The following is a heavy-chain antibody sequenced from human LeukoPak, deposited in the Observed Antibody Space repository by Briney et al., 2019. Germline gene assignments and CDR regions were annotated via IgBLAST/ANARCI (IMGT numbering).Heavy chain of an antibody. CDR1: GGYFSGYL. CDR2: INRDGKT. V-gene: IGHV4-34*01. Sequence: SETLSLTCAMSGGYFSGYLWGWIRQPPGKGLEWIGEINRDGKTNYNPSFTSRVTVSLDMSTYQVSLRLTSVTAADTAVYYCARGAHDYGGNSGYWGQGTLVTVSS. CDR3: ARGAHDYGGNSGY. J-gene: IGHJ4*02. D-gene: IGHD4-23*01.